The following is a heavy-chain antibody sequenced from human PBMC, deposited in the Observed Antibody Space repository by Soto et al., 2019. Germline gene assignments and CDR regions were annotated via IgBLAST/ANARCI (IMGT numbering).Heavy chain of an antibody. CDR2: MNPNSGNT. J-gene: IGHJ4*02. V-gene: IGHV1-8*01. Sequence: ASVKVSCKASGYTFTSYDINWVRQATGQGLEWMGWMNPNSGNTGYAQKFQGRVTMTRNTSISTAYMELSSLRSEDTAVYYCARGGLEMATIGYWGQGTLVTVSS. D-gene: IGHD5-12*01. CDR3: ARGGLEMATIGY. CDR1: GYTFTSYD.